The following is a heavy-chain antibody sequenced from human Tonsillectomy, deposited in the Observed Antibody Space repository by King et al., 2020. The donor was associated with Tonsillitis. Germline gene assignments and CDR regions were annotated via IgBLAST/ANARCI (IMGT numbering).Heavy chain of an antibody. V-gene: IGHV4-30-4*01. Sequence: VQLQESGPGLVKPSQTLSLTCNVSGGSISSGDYYWNWIRKPPGKGLEWIGYIYYSGSTPYNPSLKSRITISVYTSKNQFSLKLTSVTAADTAVYYCARDPEYYYASSGYLLGVFDIWGQGKMVTVSS. CDR3: ARDPEYYYASSGYLLGVFDI. D-gene: IGHD3-22*01. J-gene: IGHJ3*02. CDR1: GGSISSGDYY. CDR2: IYYSGST.